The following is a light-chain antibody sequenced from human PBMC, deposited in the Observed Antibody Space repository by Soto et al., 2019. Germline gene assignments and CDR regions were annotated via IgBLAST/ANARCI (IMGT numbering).Light chain of an antibody. Sequence: QSLLTQPASVSGSPGQSITISCTGSSSDIGRYNYVSWYQQHPGRAPKLMIYEVFYRPSGVSNRFSGSKSGNTASLTISELQADDEADYYCRSYSIDTLSIFGTGTKVTVL. CDR1: SSDIGRYNY. J-gene: IGLJ1*01. CDR2: EVF. CDR3: RSYSIDTLSI. V-gene: IGLV2-14*01.